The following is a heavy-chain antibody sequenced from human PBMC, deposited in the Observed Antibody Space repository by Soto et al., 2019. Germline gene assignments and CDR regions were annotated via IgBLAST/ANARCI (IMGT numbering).Heavy chain of an antibody. D-gene: IGHD3-3*01. J-gene: IGHJ6*02. CDR3: ARDGGRGYYDFWSGYYSEGMDV. V-gene: IGHV3-48*02. CDR2: ISSSSSTI. CDR1: GFTFSSYS. Sequence: GGSLRLSCAASGFTFSSYSMNWVRQAPGKGLEWVSYISSSSSTIYYADSLKGGFTISRDNAKNSLYLQMNSLRDEDTAVYYCARDGGRGYYDFWSGYYSEGMDVWGQGTTVTVSS.